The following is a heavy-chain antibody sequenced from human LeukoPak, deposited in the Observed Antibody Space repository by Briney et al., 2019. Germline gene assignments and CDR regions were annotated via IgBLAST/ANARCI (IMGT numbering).Heavy chain of an antibody. D-gene: IGHD6-19*01. Sequence: GGSLRLSCAASGFTFDDYAMHWVRQAPGKGLEWVSGISWNSGSIGYADSVKGRFTISRDNAKNSLYLQMNSLRAEDTALYYCAKDISRGWYGGAFDIWGQGTMVTVSS. V-gene: IGHV3-9*01. J-gene: IGHJ3*02. CDR1: GFTFDDYA. CDR3: AKDISRGWYGGAFDI. CDR2: ISWNSGSI.